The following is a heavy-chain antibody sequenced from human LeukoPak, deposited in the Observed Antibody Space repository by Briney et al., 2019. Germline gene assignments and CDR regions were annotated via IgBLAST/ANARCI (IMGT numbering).Heavy chain of an antibody. V-gene: IGHV4-31*03. J-gene: IGHJ4*02. D-gene: IGHD4-17*01. CDR1: GGSISSGGYY. Sequence: SETLSLTCTVSGGSISSGGYYWSWIRQHPGKGLEWIGYIYYSGSTYYNPSLKSRVTISVDTSKNQFSLKLSSVTAADTAVYYCARNTVTRIDYWGQGTLVTVSP. CDR2: IYYSGST. CDR3: ARNTVTRIDY.